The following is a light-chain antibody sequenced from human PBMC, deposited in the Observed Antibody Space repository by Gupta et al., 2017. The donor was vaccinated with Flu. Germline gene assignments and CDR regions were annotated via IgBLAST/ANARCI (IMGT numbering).Light chain of an antibody. CDR2: DVT. J-gene: IGLJ2*01. V-gene: IGLV2-14*03. CDR3: ASYTSSNSPVV. CDR1: SSDIGGYNY. Sequence: TISCTGTSSDIGGYNYVSWYQHRPGKAPKLLIYDVTSRPSGVSSRFSGSKSGNTASLTIAGLQAEDEADYYCASYTSSNSPVVFGGGTKLTVL.